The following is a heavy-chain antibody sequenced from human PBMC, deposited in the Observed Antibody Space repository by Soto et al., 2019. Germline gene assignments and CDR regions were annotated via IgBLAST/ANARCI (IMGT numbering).Heavy chain of an antibody. CDR3: AITIQLWGPFDI. CDR2: INPNSGGT. D-gene: IGHD5-18*01. V-gene: IGHV1-2*02. Sequence: QVQLVQSGAEVKKPGASVKVSCKASGYTFTGYYMHWVRQAPGQGLEWMGWINPNSGGTNYAQTFQGRVTITRDTSISTAYMELSRQRSDYTAAYYCAITIQLWGPFDIWGQGTMVTVYS. CDR1: GYTFTGYY. J-gene: IGHJ3*02.